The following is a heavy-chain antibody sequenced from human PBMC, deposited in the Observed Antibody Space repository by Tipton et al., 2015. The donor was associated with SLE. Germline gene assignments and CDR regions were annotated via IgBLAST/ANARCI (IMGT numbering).Heavy chain of an antibody. J-gene: IGHJ6*03. CDR2: INPGGGST. CDR1: GYSFTNYY. D-gene: IGHD3-10*01. V-gene: IGHV1-46*01. Sequence: QVQLVQSGAEVKKPGASVKVSCKASGYSFTNYYLHWVRPAPGQGLEWLGVINPGGGSTSYAQTFQGRVTMTRDTSTSTVYMDLSSLRSEDTAVYYCARGSHYYGGPYYHLQMVVCGKGTTVTISS. CDR3: ARGSHYYGGPYYHLQMVV.